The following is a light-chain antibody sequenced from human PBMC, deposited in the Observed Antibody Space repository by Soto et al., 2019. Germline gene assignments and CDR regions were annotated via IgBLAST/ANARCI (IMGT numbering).Light chain of an antibody. CDR3: LQDYYYPWT. Sequence: ATQVTQSPASLSASVGDRVTITCRTSQDIRRDLAWYQQKPGRAPKLLIYGASTLHTGVPSRFSGSGSGTDFSLTIRSLQPEDFANYYCLQDYYYPWTFGQGTKVEIK. V-gene: IGKV1-6*01. CDR1: QDIRRD. J-gene: IGKJ1*01. CDR2: GAS.